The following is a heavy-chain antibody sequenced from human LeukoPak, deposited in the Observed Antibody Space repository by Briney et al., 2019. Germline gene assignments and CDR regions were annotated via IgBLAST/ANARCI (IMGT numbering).Heavy chain of an antibody. CDR1: GFTFRSYS. CDR2: ISSSSSTI. Sequence: QSGGSLRLSCAASGFTFRSYSMNWVRQAPGKGLEWVSYISSSSSTIYYADSVKGRFTISRDNAKNSLYLQMNSLRAEDTAVYYCARDSVVVAATIGMNVWGQGTTVTVSS. J-gene: IGHJ6*02. D-gene: IGHD2-15*01. V-gene: IGHV3-48*04. CDR3: ARDSVVVAATIGMNV.